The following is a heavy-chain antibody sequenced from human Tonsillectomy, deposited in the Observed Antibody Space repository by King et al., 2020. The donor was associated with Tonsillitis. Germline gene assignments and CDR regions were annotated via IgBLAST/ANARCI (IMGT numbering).Heavy chain of an antibody. D-gene: IGHD3-22*01. CDR2: IWYDGSNK. Sequence: VQLVESGGGVVQPGRSLRLSCAASGFTFSSYGMHWVRQAPGKGLEWVAVIWYDGSNKYYAGSVKGRFSVSRDNSKNTLYLQMNSLRAEDTAVYYCAREVTYYYDNSGYYRLYYFDFWGQGTLVTVSS. CDR1: GFTFSSYG. CDR3: AREVTYYYDNSGYYRLYYFDF. V-gene: IGHV3-33*08. J-gene: IGHJ4*02.